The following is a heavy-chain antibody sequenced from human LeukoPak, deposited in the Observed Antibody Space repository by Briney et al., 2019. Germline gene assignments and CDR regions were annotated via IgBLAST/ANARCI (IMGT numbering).Heavy chain of an antibody. Sequence: PGGSLRLSCAASGFTFSSYWMHWVRQAPGKGLVWVSRIKNDGSSTNYADSVKGRFTISRDNAKNSLYLQMNSLRAEDTAVYYCARVSWGSSTADQFDYWGQGTLVTVSS. CDR1: GFTFSSYW. D-gene: IGHD2-2*01. V-gene: IGHV3-74*01. CDR3: ARVSWGSSTADQFDY. CDR2: IKNDGSST. J-gene: IGHJ4*02.